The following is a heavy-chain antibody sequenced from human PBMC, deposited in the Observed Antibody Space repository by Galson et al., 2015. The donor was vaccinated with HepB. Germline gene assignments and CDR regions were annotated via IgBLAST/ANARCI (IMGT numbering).Heavy chain of an antibody. CDR2: IDPSDSYT. CDR1: GYSFTSYW. V-gene: IGHV5-10-1*01. D-gene: IGHD6-19*01. CDR3: ARHWAGRVYSSGWHNWFDP. Sequence: QSGAEVKKPGESLRISCKGSGYSFTSYWISWVRQMPGKGLEWMGRIDPSDSYTNYSPSFQGHVTISADKSISTAYLQWSSLKASDTAVYYCARHWAGRVYSSGWHNWFDPWGQGTLVTVSS. J-gene: IGHJ5*02.